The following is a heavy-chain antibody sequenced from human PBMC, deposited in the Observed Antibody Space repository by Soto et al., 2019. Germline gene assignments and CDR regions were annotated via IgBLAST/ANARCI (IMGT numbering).Heavy chain of an antibody. CDR1: GGSISSGGYY. CDR2: IYYSGST. J-gene: IGHJ5*02. CDR3: ARGGYSYGLNWFDP. V-gene: IGHV4-31*03. Sequence: SETLSLTCTVSGGSISSGGYYWSWIRQHPGKGLEWIGYIYYSGSTYYNPSLKSRVTISVDTSKNQFSLKLSSVTAADTAVYYCARGGYSYGLNWFDPWGQGTLVTVSS. D-gene: IGHD5-18*01.